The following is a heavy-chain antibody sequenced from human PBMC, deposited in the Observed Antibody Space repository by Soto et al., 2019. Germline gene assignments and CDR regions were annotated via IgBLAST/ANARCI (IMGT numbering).Heavy chain of an antibody. J-gene: IGHJ6*02. CDR1: GGSFSGYY. Sequence: SETLSLTCAVYGGSFSGYYWSWIRQPPGKGLEWIGEINHSGSTNYNPSLKSRVTISVDTSKNQFSLKLSSVTAADTAVYYCARRARVRLRFLEWYTDGGYYYYGMDVWGQGTTVTVSS. V-gene: IGHV4-34*01. CDR3: ARRARVRLRFLEWYTDGGYYYYGMDV. D-gene: IGHD3-3*01. CDR2: INHSGST.